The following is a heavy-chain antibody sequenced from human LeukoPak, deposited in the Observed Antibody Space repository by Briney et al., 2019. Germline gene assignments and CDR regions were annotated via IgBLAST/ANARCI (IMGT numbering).Heavy chain of an antibody. J-gene: IGHJ3*02. CDR3: ARGATAMVTLHDAFDI. Sequence: GGSLRLSCAASGFTFSSYAMHWVRQAPGKGLEYVSAISSNGGSTYYANSVKGRFTISRDNSKNTLYLQMNSLRAEDTAVYYCARGATAMVTLHDAFDIWGQGTMVTVSS. CDR2: ISSNGGST. V-gene: IGHV3-64*01. D-gene: IGHD5-18*01. CDR1: GFTFSSYA.